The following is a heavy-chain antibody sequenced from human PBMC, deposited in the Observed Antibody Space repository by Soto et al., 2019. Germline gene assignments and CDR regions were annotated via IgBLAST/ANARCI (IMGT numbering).Heavy chain of an antibody. CDR1: GSIFSSHG. CDR2: IKYDDSET. D-gene: IGHD6-13*01. Sequence: EVQLVESGGGLVQPGGSLRLSVEGSGSIFSSHGWGWVRQSPVRGLEWVANIKYDDSETPYMDFAKGRFTISRDNAKNTLYLQMTSLRVEDTAVYYCAAWSHSNWFDYWGQGTLVTVSS. CDR3: AAWSHSNWFDY. V-gene: IGHV3-7*05. J-gene: IGHJ4*02.